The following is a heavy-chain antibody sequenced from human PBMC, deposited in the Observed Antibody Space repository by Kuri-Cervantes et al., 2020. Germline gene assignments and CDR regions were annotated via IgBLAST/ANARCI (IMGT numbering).Heavy chain of an antibody. D-gene: IGHD3-22*01. CDR1: GYSFTSYC. Sequence: GGSLRLSCKVSGYSFTSYCIGWVCQLHGKGLEWEGIIYHGYTDTRYSPSFQGQVTISSDKSTSTAYLQWSSLKASDTAMYFYATYDSSGYYGLDYWGQGTLVTVSS. CDR3: ATYDSSGYYGLDY. CDR2: IYHGYTDT. J-gene: IGHJ4*02. V-gene: IGHV5-51*01.